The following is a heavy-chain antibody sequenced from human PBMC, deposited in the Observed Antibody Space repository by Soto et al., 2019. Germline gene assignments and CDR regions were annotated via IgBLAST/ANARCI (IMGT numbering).Heavy chain of an antibody. D-gene: IGHD3-22*01. CDR2: IIPIFGTA. J-gene: IGHJ5*02. Sequence: SVKVSCKASGGTFSSYAISWVRQAPGQGHEWMGGIIPIFGTANYAQKFQGRVTITADKSTSTAYMELSSLRSEDTAVYYCARITYYYDSSGYYPGGWFDPWGQGTLVTVSS. CDR1: GGTFSSYA. CDR3: ARITYYYDSSGYYPGGWFDP. V-gene: IGHV1-69*06.